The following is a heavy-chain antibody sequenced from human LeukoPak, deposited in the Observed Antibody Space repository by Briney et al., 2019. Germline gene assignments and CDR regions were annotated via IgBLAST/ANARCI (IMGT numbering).Heavy chain of an antibody. CDR1: GYTFTSYG. CDR3: ARDASQRGGFDY. D-gene: IGHD1-1*01. V-gene: IGHV1-2*02. J-gene: IGHJ4*02. CDR2: INPNSGGT. Sequence: ASVKVSCKASGYTFTSYGISWVRQAPGQGLEWMGLINPNSGGTNYAQKFQGRVTMTRDTSISTAYMELSRLRSDDTAVYYCARDASQRGGFDYWGQGTLVTVSS.